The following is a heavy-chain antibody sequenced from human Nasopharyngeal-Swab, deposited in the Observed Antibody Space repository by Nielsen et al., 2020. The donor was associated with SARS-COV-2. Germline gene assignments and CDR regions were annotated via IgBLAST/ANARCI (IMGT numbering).Heavy chain of an antibody. Sequence: SETLSLICAVYGGSFSGYYWSWIRQPPGKGLEWIGEINHSGSTNYNPSLKSRVTISVDTSKNQFSLKLSSVTAADTAVYYCARGRGLRHYYYYYGMDVWGQGTTVTVSS. CDR3: ARGRGLRHYYYYYGMDV. V-gene: IGHV4-34*01. CDR2: INHSGST. D-gene: IGHD3-3*01. CDR1: GGSFSGYY. J-gene: IGHJ6*02.